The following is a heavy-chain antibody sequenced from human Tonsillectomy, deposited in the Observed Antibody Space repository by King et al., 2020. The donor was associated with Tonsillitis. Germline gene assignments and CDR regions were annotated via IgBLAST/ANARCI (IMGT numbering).Heavy chain of an antibody. J-gene: IGHJ4*02. CDR2: IFPCDSDI. CDR1: GYSFSSYW. D-gene: IGHD3-10*01. Sequence: QLVQSGAEVKKPGESLKISCKGSGYSFSSYWIGWVRQMPGNGLEWMWIIFPCDSDIRDNPSFHGQVTLSADKSISTAYLQWSSLKASDTAMYYCARGIPVDYWGQGTLVTVSS. V-gene: IGHV5-51*03. CDR3: ARGIPVDY.